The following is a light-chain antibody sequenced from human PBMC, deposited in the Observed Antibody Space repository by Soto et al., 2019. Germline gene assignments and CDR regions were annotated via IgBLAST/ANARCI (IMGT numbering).Light chain of an antibody. CDR1: QNVRSNE. V-gene: IGKV3-20*01. Sequence: EIVLTQSPGTLSLSPGERATLSCRASQNVRSNELAWYQQKPGQAPRLLIYGASSRATAIPDRVSGSGSGTDFTLTISRLEPDDFAVYYCRQYGSSPLTFGGGTKVEFK. J-gene: IGKJ4*01. CDR2: GAS. CDR3: RQYGSSPLT.